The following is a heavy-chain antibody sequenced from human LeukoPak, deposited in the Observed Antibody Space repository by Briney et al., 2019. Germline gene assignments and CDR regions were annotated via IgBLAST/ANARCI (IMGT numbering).Heavy chain of an antibody. J-gene: IGHJ5*02. Sequence: PGGSLRLSCAASGFTFSSYGMHWVRQAPGKGLEYVSAISSNGGSTYYANSVKGRFTISRDNAKNSLYLQMNSLRAEDMALYYCAKDIDSHPGNWFDPWGQGTLVTVSS. V-gene: IGHV3-64*01. CDR2: ISSNGGST. CDR1: GFTFSSYG. CDR3: AKDIDSHPGNWFDP. D-gene: IGHD3-9*01.